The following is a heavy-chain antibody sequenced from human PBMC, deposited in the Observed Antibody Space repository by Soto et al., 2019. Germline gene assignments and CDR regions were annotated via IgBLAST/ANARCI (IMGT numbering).Heavy chain of an antibody. D-gene: IGHD6-19*01. CDR1: GFTFSSYG. J-gene: IGHJ4*02. CDR2: IWYDGSNK. CDR3: ARDLRVAGFLEVDY. V-gene: IGHV3-33*01. Sequence: LRLSCAASGFTFSSYGMHWVRQAPGKGLEWVAVIWYDGSNKYYADSVKGRFTISRDNSKNTLYLQMNSLRAEDTAVYYCARDLRVAGFLEVDYWGQGTLVTVSS.